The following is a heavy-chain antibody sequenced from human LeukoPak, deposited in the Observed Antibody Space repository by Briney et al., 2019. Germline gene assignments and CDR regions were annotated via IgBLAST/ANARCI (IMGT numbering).Heavy chain of an antibody. J-gene: IGHJ4*02. CDR2: ISAYNGNT. CDR3: ARNSGWLQSTGQDY. D-gene: IGHD5-24*01. CDR1: GYTFTSYG. V-gene: IGHV1-18*01. Sequence: GASVKVSCKASGYTFTSYGISWVRQAPGQGLEWMGWISAYNGNTNYAQKLQGRVTMTTDTSTSTAYMELRSLRSEDTAVYYCARNSGWLQSTGQDYWGQGTLVTVSS.